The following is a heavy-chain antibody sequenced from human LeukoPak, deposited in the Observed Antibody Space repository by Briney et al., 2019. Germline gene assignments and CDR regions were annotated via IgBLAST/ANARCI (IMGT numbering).Heavy chain of an antibody. Sequence: SVKVSWKASGGTFSSYAISWVRQAPGQGLEWMGGIIPIFGTANYAQKFQGRVTITADESTSTAYMELSSLRSEDTAVYYCARSGGVVVPAADFDYWGQGTLVTVPS. D-gene: IGHD2-2*01. CDR3: ARSGGVVVPAADFDY. CDR2: IIPIFGTA. V-gene: IGHV1-69*13. J-gene: IGHJ4*02. CDR1: GGTFSSYA.